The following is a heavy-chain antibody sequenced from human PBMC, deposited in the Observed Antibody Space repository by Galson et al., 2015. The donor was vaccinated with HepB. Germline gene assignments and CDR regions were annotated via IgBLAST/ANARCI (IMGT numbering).Heavy chain of an antibody. V-gene: IGHV4-59*08. Sequence: ETLSLTCTVSGGSISSYYWSWIRQPPGKGLEWIGYIYYSGSTNYNPSLKSRVTISVDTSKNQFSLKLSSVTAADTAVYYCARGGLDYGDYKNYYYGMDVWGQGTTVTVSS. CDR2: IYYSGST. J-gene: IGHJ6*02. D-gene: IGHD4-17*01. CDR1: GGSISSYY. CDR3: ARGGLDYGDYKNYYYGMDV.